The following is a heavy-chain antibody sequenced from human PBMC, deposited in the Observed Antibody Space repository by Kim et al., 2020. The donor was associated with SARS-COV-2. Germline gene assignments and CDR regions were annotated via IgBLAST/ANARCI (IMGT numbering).Heavy chain of an antibody. D-gene: IGHD3-9*01. J-gene: IGHJ4*02. CDR3: ARDETGHFDY. CDR2: ST. Sequence: STYYNPSLKSRVTIPVDTSKNQFSLKLSSVTAADTAVYYCARDETGHFDYWGQGTLVTVSS. V-gene: IGHV4-31*02.